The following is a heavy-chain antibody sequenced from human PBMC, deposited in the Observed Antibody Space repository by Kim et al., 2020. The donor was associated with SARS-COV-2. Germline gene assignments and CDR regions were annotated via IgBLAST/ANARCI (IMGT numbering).Heavy chain of an antibody. CDR2: ISAYNGNT. CDR1: GYTFTSYG. J-gene: IGHJ6*02. D-gene: IGHD2-2*01. V-gene: IGHV1-18*01. Sequence: ASVKVSCKASGYTFTSYGISWVRQAPGQGLEWMGWISAYNGNTNYAQKLQGRVTMTTDTSTSTAYMELRSLRSDDTAVYYCARDRQAVRTLDCSSTSCYPNYYYYGMDVWGQGTTVTVSS. CDR3: ARDRQAVRTLDCSSTSCYPNYYYYGMDV.